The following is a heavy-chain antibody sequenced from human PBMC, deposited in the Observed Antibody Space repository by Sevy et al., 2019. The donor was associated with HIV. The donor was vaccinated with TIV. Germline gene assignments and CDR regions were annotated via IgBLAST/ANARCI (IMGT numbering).Heavy chain of an antibody. CDR1: GFTFSSYA. V-gene: IGHV3-30-3*01. CDR2: ISYDGSNK. J-gene: IGHJ3*02. D-gene: IGHD1-1*01. Sequence: GGSLRLSCAASGFTFSSYAMHWVRQAPGKGLEWVAVISYDGSNKYYADSVKGRFTISRDNDKNTLYLQMNSLRAEDTAVYYCARDPAALRLGGNAANAAFDIWGQGTMVTVSS. CDR3: ARDPAALRLGGNAANAAFDI.